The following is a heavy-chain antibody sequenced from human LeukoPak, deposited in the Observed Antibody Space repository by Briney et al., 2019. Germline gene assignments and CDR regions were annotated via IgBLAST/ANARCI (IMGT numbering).Heavy chain of an antibody. CDR2: IRYDGSNK. CDR3: AKVRRITIFGVVIEYFDY. V-gene: IGHV3-30*02. Sequence: PGGSPRLSCAASGFTFSSYGMHWVRQAPGKGLEWVAFIRYDGSNKYYADSVKGRFTISRDNSKNTLYLQMNSLRAEDTAVYYCAKVRRITIFGVVIEYFDYWGQGTLVTVSS. CDR1: GFTFSSYG. J-gene: IGHJ4*02. D-gene: IGHD3-3*01.